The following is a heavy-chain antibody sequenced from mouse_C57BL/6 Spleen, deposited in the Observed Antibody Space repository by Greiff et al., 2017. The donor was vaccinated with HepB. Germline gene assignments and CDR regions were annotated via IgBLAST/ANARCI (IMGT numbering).Heavy chain of an antibody. CDR1: GFTFSDYG. D-gene: IGHD4-1*01. J-gene: IGHJ3*01. V-gene: IGHV5-17*01. CDR2: ISSGSSTI. Sequence: EVNVVESGGGLVKPGGSLKLSCAASGFTFSDYGMHWVRQAPEKGLEWVAYISSGSSTIYYADTVKGRFTISRDNAKNTLFLQMTSLRSEDTAMYYCARALTGTLAWFAYWGQGTLVTVSA. CDR3: ARALTGTLAWFAY.